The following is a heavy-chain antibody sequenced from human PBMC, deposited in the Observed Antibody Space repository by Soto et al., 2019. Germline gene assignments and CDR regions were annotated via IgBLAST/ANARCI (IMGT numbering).Heavy chain of an antibody. CDR1: GFTFSSYA. CDR3: AKTGDSGSYYWVS. J-gene: IGHJ4*02. Sequence: EVQLLESGGDLVQPGGSLRLSCAASGFTFSSYAMTWVRQAPGKGLEWVSAIRSSGDSAYYADSVKGRFTISRDNSKNTLYLQMNSLRAEDTAIYYCAKTGDSGSYYWVSWGQGTLVTVSS. CDR2: IRSSGDSA. V-gene: IGHV3-23*01. D-gene: IGHD1-26*01.